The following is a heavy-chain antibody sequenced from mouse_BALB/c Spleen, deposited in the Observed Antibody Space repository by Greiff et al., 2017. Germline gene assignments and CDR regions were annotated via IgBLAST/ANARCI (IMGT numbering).Heavy chain of an antibody. CDR3: ARSYDGYYRFAY. D-gene: IGHD2-3*01. J-gene: IGHJ3*01. CDR2: IYPGDGDT. CDR1: GYTFTSYW. Sequence: QVQLKQSGAELARPGASVKLSCKASGYTFTSYWMQWVKQRPGQGLEWIGAIYPGDGDTRYTQKFKGKATLTADKSSSTAYMQLSSLASEDSAVYYCARSYDGYYRFAYWGQGTLVTVSA. V-gene: IGHV1-87*01.